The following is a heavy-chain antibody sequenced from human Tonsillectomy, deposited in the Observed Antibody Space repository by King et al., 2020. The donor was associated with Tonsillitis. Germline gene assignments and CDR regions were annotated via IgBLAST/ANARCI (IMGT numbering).Heavy chain of an antibody. CDR3: AGVVTMIVVVRDPFGWFDP. V-gene: IGHV3-11*01. J-gene: IGHJ5*02. CDR1: GFTFSDYY. Sequence: VQLVESGGGLVKPGGSLRLSCAASGFTFSDYYMSWIRQAPGKGLEWGSYISSSGSTIYYADSVKGRFTISRDNAKNSLYLQMNSLRAEDTAVFYCAGVVTMIVVVRDPFGWFDPWGQGTLVTVSS. D-gene: IGHD3-22*01. CDR2: ISSSGSTI.